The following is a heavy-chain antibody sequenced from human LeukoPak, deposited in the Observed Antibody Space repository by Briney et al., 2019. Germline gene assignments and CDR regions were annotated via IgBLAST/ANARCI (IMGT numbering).Heavy chain of an antibody. J-gene: IGHJ4*02. CDR2: ISSTSGFI. CDR3: ARVHSGYGPDYIDH. V-gene: IGHV3-21*06. Sequence: GGSLRLSCAASGFTFSSDSMNWVRQAPGKGLEWVLSISSTSGFISYADSVKGRFTISRDNAKSSLYLQMNSLRAEDTALYYCARVHSGYGPDYIDHWGQGTPVTVSS. CDR1: GFTFSSDS. D-gene: IGHD5-12*01.